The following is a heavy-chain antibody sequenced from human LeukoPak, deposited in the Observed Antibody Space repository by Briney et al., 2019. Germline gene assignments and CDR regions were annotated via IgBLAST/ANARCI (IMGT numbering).Heavy chain of an antibody. Sequence: VASVKVSCKASGYTFTSYYMHWVRQAPGQGLQWMGIINPSGGSTSYAQKFQGRVTMTRDMSTSTVYMELSSLRSEDTAVYYCARSLGSSGAFDYWGQGTLVTVSS. J-gene: IGHJ4*02. CDR3: ARSLGSSGAFDY. CDR2: INPSGGST. CDR1: GYTFTSYY. V-gene: IGHV1-46*01. D-gene: IGHD2-15*01.